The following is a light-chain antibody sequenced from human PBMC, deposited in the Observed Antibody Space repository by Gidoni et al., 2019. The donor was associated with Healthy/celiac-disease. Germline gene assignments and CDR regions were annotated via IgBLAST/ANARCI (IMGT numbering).Light chain of an antibody. CDR1: QGISNS. J-gene: IGKJ4*01. CDR3: QQYYSTPGGLT. Sequence: DIQMTQPSSSLSASVGDRVTITCRASQGISNSLAWYQQKPGKAPKLLLYAASRLESGVPSRFSGSGSGTDYTLTISSLQPEDFAAYYCQQYYSTPGGLTFGEGTKVEIK. CDR2: AAS. V-gene: IGKV1-NL1*01.